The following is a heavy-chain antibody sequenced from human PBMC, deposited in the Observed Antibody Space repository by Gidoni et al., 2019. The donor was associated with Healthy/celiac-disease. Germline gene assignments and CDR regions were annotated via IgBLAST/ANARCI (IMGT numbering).Heavy chain of an antibody. V-gene: IGHV4-59*01. CDR2: IYYSGST. CDR3: ARVGSSWYEMGITDY. CDR1: GGSISSYY. Sequence: QVQLQESGPGLVKPSETLSLTCTVSGGSISSYYWSWIRQPPGKGLEWIGYIYYSGSTNYNPSLKSRVTISVDTSKNQFSLKLSSVTAADTAVYYCARVGSSWYEMGITDYWGQGTLVTVSS. J-gene: IGHJ4*02. D-gene: IGHD6-13*01.